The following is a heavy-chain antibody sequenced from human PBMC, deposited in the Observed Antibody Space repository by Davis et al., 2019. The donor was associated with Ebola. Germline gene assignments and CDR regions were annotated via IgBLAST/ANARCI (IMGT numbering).Heavy chain of an antibody. CDR3: AREIEYYEILTGYLPY. D-gene: IGHD3-9*01. J-gene: IGHJ4*02. CDR2: INQDGSEK. Sequence: PGGSLRLSCAASGFTFSTYWMNWVRQAPGKGLEWVANINQDGSEKYYVDSVKGRFTISRDNAKNSLYLQMNSLRAEDTAVYYCAREIEYYEILTGYLPYWGQGTLVTGSS. CDR1: GFTFSTYW. V-gene: IGHV3-7*03.